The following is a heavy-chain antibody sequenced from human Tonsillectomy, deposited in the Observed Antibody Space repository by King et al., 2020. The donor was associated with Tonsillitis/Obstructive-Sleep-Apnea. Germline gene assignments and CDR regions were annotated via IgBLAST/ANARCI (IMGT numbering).Heavy chain of an antibody. D-gene: IGHD3-3*01. V-gene: IGHV3-15*07. CDR1: GFTFSNAW. CDR2: IKSKTDGGTT. J-gene: IGHJ3*02. Sequence: VQLVESGGGLVKPGGSLRLSCAASGFTFSNAWMNWVRQAPGKGLEWVGRIKSKTDGGTTDYAAPVKGRFTISRDDSKNTLYLQMNSLKTEDTAVYYCTTVYGHVLRFLEWFDAFDIWGQGTMVTVSS. CDR3: TTVYGHVLRFLEWFDAFDI.